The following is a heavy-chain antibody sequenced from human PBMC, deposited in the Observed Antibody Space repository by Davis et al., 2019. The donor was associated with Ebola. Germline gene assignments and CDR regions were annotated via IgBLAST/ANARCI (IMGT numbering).Heavy chain of an antibody. CDR1: GYSFSDYG. D-gene: IGHD6-6*01. V-gene: IGHV1-18*01. Sequence: AASVKVSCKASGYSFSDYGIAWVRQAPGQGLEWMGWTSPFQDKTEYDEKFQDRVTMTRETSTSTAYMELRSLRSDDTAVYYCARARVSGVYTATWFDFWGQGTLVTVSS. CDR2: TSPFQDKT. J-gene: IGHJ4*02. CDR3: ARARVSGVYTATWFDF.